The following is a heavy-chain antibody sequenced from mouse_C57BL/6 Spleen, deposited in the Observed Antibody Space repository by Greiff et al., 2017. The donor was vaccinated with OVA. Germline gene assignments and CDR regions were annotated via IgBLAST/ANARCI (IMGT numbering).Heavy chain of an antibody. CDR2: ISDGGSYT. Sequence: EVQGVESGGGLVKPGGSLKLSCAASGFTFSSYAMSWVRQTPEKRLEWVATISDGGSYTYYPDNVKGRFTISRDNAKNNLYLQMSHLKSEDTAMYYCARDRRVTHYFDYWGQGTTLTVSS. J-gene: IGHJ2*01. V-gene: IGHV5-4*01. CDR3: ARDRRVTHYFDY. CDR1: GFTFSSYA. D-gene: IGHD2-2*01.